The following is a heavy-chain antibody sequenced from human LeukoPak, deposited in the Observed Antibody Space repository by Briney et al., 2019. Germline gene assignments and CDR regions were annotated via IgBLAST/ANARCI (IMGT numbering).Heavy chain of an antibody. CDR2: IYYSGST. D-gene: IGHD3-10*01. J-gene: IGHJ4*02. CDR3: ARGSGSYYDY. V-gene: IGHV4-39*01. CDR1: GGSISSSSYY. Sequence: SETLSLTCTVSGGSISSSSYYWGWIRQPPGKGREWIGSIYYSGSTYYNPSLKSRVTISVDTSKNQFSLKLSSVTAADTAVYYCARGSGSYYDYWGQGTLVTVSS.